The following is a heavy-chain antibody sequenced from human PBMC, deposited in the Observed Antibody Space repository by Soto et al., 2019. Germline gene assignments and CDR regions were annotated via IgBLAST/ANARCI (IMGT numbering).Heavy chain of an antibody. V-gene: IGHV3-23*01. J-gene: IGHJ4*02. CDR1: EFTFSGYA. CDR2: ISNTGDST. Sequence: PGGSLRLSCVASEFTFSGYAMSWVRQAPGKGLEWVSGISNTGDSTYSVDSVKGRFTISRDNSKNTLYLQMNSLRVEDTAVYFCARGWLRFEYWGQGTLVTVSS. CDR3: ARGWLRFEY. D-gene: IGHD5-12*01.